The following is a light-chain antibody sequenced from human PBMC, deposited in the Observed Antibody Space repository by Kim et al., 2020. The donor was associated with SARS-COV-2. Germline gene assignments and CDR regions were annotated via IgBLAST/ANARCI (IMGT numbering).Light chain of an antibody. V-gene: IGKV3-20*01. CDR2: GAS. CDR1: QSVSSSS. CDR3: QQYGSSPLT. J-gene: IGKJ4*01. Sequence: EIVLTQSPGTLSLSPGERATLSCRASQSVSSSSLGWYQQKPGQAPRLLVYGASSRATGIPDRFSGSGSGTDFTLTISRLEPEDFAVYYCQQYGSSPLTFGGGTKVEI.